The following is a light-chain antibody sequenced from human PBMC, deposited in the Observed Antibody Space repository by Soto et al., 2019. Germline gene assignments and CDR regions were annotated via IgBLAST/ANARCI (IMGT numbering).Light chain of an antibody. CDR1: QSLLHSSGNNF. Sequence: DIVLTQSPLSLPVTPGESASISCRSSQSLLHSSGNNFLDWYLQKPGQSPQLLIYLGSQRASGVPDKFSGSGSGADFTLNISKVEADDVGIYYCMQALQTPSTFGQGTKLELK. V-gene: IGKV2-28*01. CDR3: MQALQTPST. J-gene: IGKJ2*01. CDR2: LGS.